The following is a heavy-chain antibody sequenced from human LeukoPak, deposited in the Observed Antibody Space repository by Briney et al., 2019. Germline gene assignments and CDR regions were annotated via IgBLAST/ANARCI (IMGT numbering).Heavy chain of an antibody. CDR2: ISASSGTI. CDR1: GFAFSSYG. D-gene: IGHD6-25*01. CDR3: AREAGSADH. J-gene: IGHJ4*02. V-gene: IGHV3-48*01. Sequence: GGSLRLSCSASGFAFSSYGMNWVRQAPGKGLEWVSYISASSGTIFYADSVKGRFTVSRDNAKNSLYLQMNSLRAEDTGVYYCAREAGSADHWGQGTLVTVSS.